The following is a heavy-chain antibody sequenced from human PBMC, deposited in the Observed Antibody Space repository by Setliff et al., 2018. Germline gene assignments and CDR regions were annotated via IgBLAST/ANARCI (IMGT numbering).Heavy chain of an antibody. CDR2: IYYSGTT. Sequence: SETLSLTCTVSGGSFSSGGYYWNWIRQHPGKGLEWIGYIYYSGTTYSNPTLKSRVTISVDTSKSQFSLNLASVTAADTAIYYCARVRWDRESFDIWGQGTMVTVSS. J-gene: IGHJ3*02. CDR1: GGSFSSGGYY. V-gene: IGHV4-31*03. CDR3: ARVRWDRESFDI. D-gene: IGHD1-26*01.